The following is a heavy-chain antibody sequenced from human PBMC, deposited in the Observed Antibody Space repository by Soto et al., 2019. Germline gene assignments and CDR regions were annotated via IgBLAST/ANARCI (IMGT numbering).Heavy chain of an antibody. CDR3: TRGEHDYSSCWYYYYMDV. J-gene: IGHJ6*03. V-gene: IGHV3-49*04. CDR1: GFIFSSYS. Sequence: GGSLRLSCEGSGFIFSSYSIHWVRQAPGKGLEWVGFIRSKAYGGTTEYAASVKGRFTISSDDSKSMAYLQMNSLKTEDTAVYYCTRGEHDYSSCWYYYYMDVWGKGTTVTVSS. CDR2: IRSKAYGGTT. D-gene: IGHD6-13*01.